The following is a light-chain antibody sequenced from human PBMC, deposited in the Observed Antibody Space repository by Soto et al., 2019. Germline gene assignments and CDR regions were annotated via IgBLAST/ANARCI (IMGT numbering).Light chain of an antibody. V-gene: IGKV3-11*01. CDR1: QSVSSY. Sequence: ENVLTQSPGTLSLSPGERATLSCRASQSVSSYLAWHQQKPGQAPRLLIYDASNRATGIPARFSGSGSGTDFTLTISSLEPEDFAVYYCQQRSNWPTFGQGTKVDIK. CDR3: QQRSNWPT. CDR2: DAS. J-gene: IGKJ1*01.